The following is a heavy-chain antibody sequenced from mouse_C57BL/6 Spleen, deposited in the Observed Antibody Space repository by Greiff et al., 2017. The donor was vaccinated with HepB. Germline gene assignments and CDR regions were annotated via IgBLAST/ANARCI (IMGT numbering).Heavy chain of an antibody. CDR2: IHPNSGST. CDR1: GYTFTSYW. Sequence: QVQLQQPGAELVKPGASVKLSCKASGYTFTSYWMHWVKQRPGQGLEWIGMIHPNSGSTNYNEKFKSKATLTVDKSSSTAYMQLSSLTSEDSAVYYCARSYGNYPFYAMDYWGQGTSVTVSS. V-gene: IGHV1-64*01. CDR3: ARSYGNYPFYAMDY. D-gene: IGHD2-1*01. J-gene: IGHJ4*01.